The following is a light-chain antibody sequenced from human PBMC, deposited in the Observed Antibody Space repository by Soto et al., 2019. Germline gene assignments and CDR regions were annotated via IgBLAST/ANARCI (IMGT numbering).Light chain of an antibody. Sequence: QSVLTQPPSASGTPGQRVTISCSGSSSNIGSNSVYWYQQLPGTAPKLLIYRSNQRPSGVPDRFSGSKSGTSASLAISGLRSEDEADYCCAAWDDSLSGLVVFGGGTKLTVL. CDR1: SSNIGSNS. J-gene: IGLJ2*01. V-gene: IGLV1-47*01. CDR2: RSN. CDR3: AAWDDSLSGLVV.